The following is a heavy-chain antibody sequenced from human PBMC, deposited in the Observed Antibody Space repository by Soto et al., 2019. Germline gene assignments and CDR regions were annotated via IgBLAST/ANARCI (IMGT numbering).Heavy chain of an antibody. D-gene: IGHD3-10*01. CDR1: GFTFSSYS. J-gene: IGHJ4*02. CDR3: AKKVNSGPGSQYFDY. CDR2: FRTSGDGGTT. Sequence: GGSLRLSCAASGFTFSSYSMSWVRQAPGKGLEWVSGFRTSGDGGTTYYTDSVKGRFTISRDNSKNMLFLQMNSLRAEDTAIYYCAKKVNSGPGSQYFDYWGQGTLVTVSS. V-gene: IGHV3-23*01.